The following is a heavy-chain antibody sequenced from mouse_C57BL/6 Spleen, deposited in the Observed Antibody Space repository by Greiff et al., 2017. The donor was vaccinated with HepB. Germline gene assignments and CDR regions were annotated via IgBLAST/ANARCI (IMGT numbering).Heavy chain of an antibody. CDR3: TRSDYYGSSY. CDR1: GYTFTDYE. CDR2: IDPETGGT. Sequence: QVQLQQSGAELVRPGASVTLSCKASGYTFTDYEMHWVKQTPVHGLEWIGAIDPETGGTAYNQKFKGKAILTADKSSSTAYMELRSLTSEDSAVYYCTRSDYYGSSYWGQGTTLTVSS. D-gene: IGHD1-1*01. V-gene: IGHV1-15*01. J-gene: IGHJ2*01.